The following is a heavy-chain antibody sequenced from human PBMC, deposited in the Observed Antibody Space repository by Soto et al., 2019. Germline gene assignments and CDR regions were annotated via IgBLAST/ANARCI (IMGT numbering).Heavy chain of an antibody. CDR1: GFTFSSYA. CDR3: AKDSREYDFWSGYRPRGTGGAFDI. D-gene: IGHD3-3*01. Sequence: EVQLLESGGGLVQPGGSLRLSCAASGFTFSSYAMSWVRQAPGKGLEWVSAISGSGGSTYYADSVKGRFTISIDNSKNNRYLQMNSLRADDTAVYYCAKDSREYDFWSGYRPRGTGGAFDIWGQGTMVTVSS. CDR2: ISGSGGST. J-gene: IGHJ3*02. V-gene: IGHV3-23*01.